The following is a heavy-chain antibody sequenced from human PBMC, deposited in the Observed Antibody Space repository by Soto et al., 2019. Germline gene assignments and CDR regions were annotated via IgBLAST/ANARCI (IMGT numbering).Heavy chain of an antibody. J-gene: IGHJ4*02. Sequence: SETLSLTCTVSGGSISSYYWSWIRQPPGKGLDWIGYIYYSGSTNYNPSLKSRVTISVDTSKNQFSLKLSSVTAADTAVYYCARKSMVQGGYYFDYWGQGTLVTVSS. CDR3: ARKSMVQGGYYFDY. D-gene: IGHD3-10*01. CDR2: IYYSGST. V-gene: IGHV4-59*01. CDR1: GGSISSYY.